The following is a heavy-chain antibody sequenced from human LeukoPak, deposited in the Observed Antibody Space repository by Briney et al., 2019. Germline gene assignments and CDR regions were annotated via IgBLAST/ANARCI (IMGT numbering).Heavy chain of an antibody. Sequence: PSETLSLTCTVSGGSISGYFWIWIRQPPGKGLEWIGYIYYTGTTNYNPSLKSRVTLSLDTSKSQFSLKLNSVTAADTAVYYCARHKYSGYERVFDYWGQGTLVTVSS. V-gene: IGHV4-59*08. CDR3: ARHKYSGYERVFDY. J-gene: IGHJ4*02. CDR1: GGSISGYF. D-gene: IGHD5-12*01. CDR2: IYYTGTT.